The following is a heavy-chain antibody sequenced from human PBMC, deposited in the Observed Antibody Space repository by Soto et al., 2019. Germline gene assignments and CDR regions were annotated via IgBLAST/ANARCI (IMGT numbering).Heavy chain of an antibody. CDR2: IYYSGST. D-gene: IGHD6-19*01. CDR3: ARDFMAGSRNWFDP. V-gene: IGHV4-59*01. Sequence: SETLSLTCTVSGGSISSYYWSWIRQPPGKGLEWIGYIYYSGSTNYNPSLKSRVTISVDTSKNQFSLKLSSVTAADTAVYYCARDFMAGSRNWFDPWGQGTLVTVSS. J-gene: IGHJ5*02. CDR1: GGSISSYY.